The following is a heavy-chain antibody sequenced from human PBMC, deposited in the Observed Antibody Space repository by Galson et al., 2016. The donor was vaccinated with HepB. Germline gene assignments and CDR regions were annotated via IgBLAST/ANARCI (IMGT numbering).Heavy chain of an antibody. CDR1: GFTFRNYA. J-gene: IGHJ4*02. D-gene: IGHD4-17*01. Sequence: SLRLSCAASGFTFRNYALHWVRQAPGQGLEWVSVISYNGHKKDYAAAVNGRFTLSRDNSENSLYLQMNSLRSEDTAVYYCAFGDYMKGRSFDYWGQGAQVIVSS. V-gene: IGHV3-30*04. CDR2: ISYNGHKK. CDR3: AFGDYMKGRSFDY.